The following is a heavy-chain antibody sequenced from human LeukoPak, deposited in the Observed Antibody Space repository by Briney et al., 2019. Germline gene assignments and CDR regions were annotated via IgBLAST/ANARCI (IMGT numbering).Heavy chain of an antibody. CDR1: GYTLGDLA. V-gene: IGHV1-24*01. CDR2: LDPEDGEA. D-gene: IGHD4-17*01. CDR3: ATRNFGDYGAFDI. Sequence: GASVKVSCKVSGYTLGDLAMHWVRQAPGKGLEWMGGLDPEDGEAIYAQPLQGRVTMTEDTSSDTAYMVLSSLRSEDTAVYYCATRNFGDYGAFDIWGQGTMVTVSS. J-gene: IGHJ3*02.